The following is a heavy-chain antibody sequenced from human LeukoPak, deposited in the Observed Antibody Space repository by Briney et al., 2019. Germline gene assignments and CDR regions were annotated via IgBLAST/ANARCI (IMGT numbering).Heavy chain of an antibody. J-gene: IGHJ4*02. V-gene: IGHV1-46*01. Sequence: GASVKVSCKASVYTFSSHYMHWVRQAPGQGLEWMGIINPRGGSTSYAQKFQGRVTMTRDTSTSTVQMEVSRLRAGDTAVYYCARAMYYYDSSGYWPSGYWGQGTLVTVSS. CDR1: VYTFSSHY. D-gene: IGHD3-22*01. CDR3: ARAMYYYDSSGYWPSGY. CDR2: INPRGGST.